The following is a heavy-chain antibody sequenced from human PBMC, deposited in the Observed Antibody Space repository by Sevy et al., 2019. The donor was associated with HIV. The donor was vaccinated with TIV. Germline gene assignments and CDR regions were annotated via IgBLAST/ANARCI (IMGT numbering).Heavy chain of an antibody. V-gene: IGHV3-30-3*01. J-gene: IGHJ4*02. D-gene: IGHD3-3*01. CDR1: GFTFSSYA. CDR3: ARGYYDFWSGYSSGTPPADY. CDR2: ISYDGSNK. Sequence: GGSLRLSCAASGFTFSSYAMHWVRQAPGKGLEWVAVISYDGSNKYYADSVKGRFTISRDNSKNTLYLQMNSLRAEDTAVYYCARGYYDFWSGYSSGTPPADYWGQGTLVTVSS.